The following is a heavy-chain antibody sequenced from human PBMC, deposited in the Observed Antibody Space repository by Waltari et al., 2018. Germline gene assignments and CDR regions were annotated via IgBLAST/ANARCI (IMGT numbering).Heavy chain of an antibody. V-gene: IGHV4-39*01. CDR1: GGSITSNRHY. Sequence: QLQLQESGPGLVKPSETLSLTCSVSGGSITSNRHYWVWIRQPPGQGLEWIGTMSYSGATYSSPSLNGRVTISRDTSKNQLSLKLASMTAADTAVYFCATYLGASLGTAAFDVWGQGTMVTVSS. CDR3: ATYLGASLGTAAFDV. J-gene: IGHJ3*01. CDR2: MSYSGAT. D-gene: IGHD1-1*01.